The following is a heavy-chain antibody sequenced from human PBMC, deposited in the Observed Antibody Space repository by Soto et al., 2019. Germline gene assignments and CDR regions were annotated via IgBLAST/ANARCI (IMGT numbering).Heavy chain of an antibody. CDR1: GGSISSGSYY. J-gene: IGHJ6*03. Sequence: PSETLSLTCTVSGGSISSGSYYWGWIRQPPGKGLEWIGSIYYSGSSYYNPSLKSRVTISVDTSNNQFSLRLSSVTAADTAVYYCAGHGPTYYYYLDVWGKGTAVTVSS. CDR3: AGHGPTYYYYLDV. V-gene: IGHV4-39*01. CDR2: IYYSGSS.